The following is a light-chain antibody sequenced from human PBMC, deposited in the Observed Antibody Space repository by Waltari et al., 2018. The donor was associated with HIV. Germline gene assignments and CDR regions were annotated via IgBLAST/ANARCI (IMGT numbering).Light chain of an antibody. J-gene: IGLJ2*01. CDR3: AAWDDSLSGRV. Sequence: QSVLTQPPSASGTPGQRVTIPCSGNSSNIGSNSVNWYQQLPGTAPKLLIYNNNERPSGVPDRFSDSRSGTSASLAISGLQSEDEADYYCAAWDDSLSGRVFGGGTKLTVL. CDR1: SSNIGSNS. CDR2: NNN. V-gene: IGLV1-44*01.